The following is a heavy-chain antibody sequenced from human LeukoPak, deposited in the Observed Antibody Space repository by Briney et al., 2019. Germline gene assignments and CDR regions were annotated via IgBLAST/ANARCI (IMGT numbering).Heavy chain of an antibody. CDR3: ARAHHQTSSSPYYFDY. D-gene: IGHD6-13*01. Sequence: PGGSLRLSCEASRFSFSTYPMGWVRRAPGKGLEWVAVTSHDGDKEYYADSVEGRFTISRDNSKNTLYLQMNSLRAEDTAVYYCARAHHQTSSSPYYFDYWGQGTLVTVSS. CDR2: TSHDGDKE. V-gene: IGHV3-30*03. J-gene: IGHJ4*02. CDR1: RFSFSTYP.